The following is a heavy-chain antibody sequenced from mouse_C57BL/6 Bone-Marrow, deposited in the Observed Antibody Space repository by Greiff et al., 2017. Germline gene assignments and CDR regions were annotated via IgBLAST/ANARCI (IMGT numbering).Heavy chain of an antibody. Sequence: VQLQQSGPELVKPGASVKLSCKASGYTFTSYDINWVKQRPGQGLEWIGWIYPRDGSTKYNEKFKGKATLTVDTSSSTAYLELHSLTSADSAVYYCARLEFDGSGGDWYFDVWGTGTTVTVSS. CDR3: ARLEFDGSGGDWYFDV. CDR2: IYPRDGST. V-gene: IGHV1-85*01. J-gene: IGHJ1*03. D-gene: IGHD1-1*01. CDR1: GYTFTSYD.